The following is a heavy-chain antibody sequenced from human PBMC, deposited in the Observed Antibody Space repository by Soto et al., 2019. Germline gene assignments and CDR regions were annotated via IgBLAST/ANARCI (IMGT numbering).Heavy chain of an antibody. D-gene: IGHD3-3*01. Sequence: PSETLSLTCAVSGGSISSGGYYWTWVRRPPGKGLEWVGYVYYTGTTMYNPSLKSRLTISVDRSKNQVSLNLTSVTAADTAVYFCARLGGYYQALDHWSQGTLVTVS. V-gene: IGHV4-61*08. J-gene: IGHJ4*02. CDR3: ARLGGYYQALDH. CDR2: VYYTGTT. CDR1: GGSISSGGYY.